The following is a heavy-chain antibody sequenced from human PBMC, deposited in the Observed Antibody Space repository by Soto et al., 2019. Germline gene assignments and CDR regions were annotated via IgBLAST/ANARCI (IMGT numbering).Heavy chain of an antibody. Sequence: QVQLQESGPGLVKPSQTLSLTCTVSGTTISSGDHYWSWIRQAPGKGLEWIGYMYYTGKTYYNTSLQSRVTLSVDTSKNQFSLKLTSVTAAYTARYFCARVYGRGDYVDFWGRGTLVSVSS. J-gene: IGHJ4*02. CDR2: MYYTGKT. CDR3: ARVYGRGDYVDF. V-gene: IGHV4-30-4*01. D-gene: IGHD1-26*01. CDR1: GTTISSGDHY.